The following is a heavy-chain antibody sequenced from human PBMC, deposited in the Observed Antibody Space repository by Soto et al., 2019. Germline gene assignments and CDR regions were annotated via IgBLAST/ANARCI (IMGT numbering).Heavy chain of an antibody. CDR2: ISGSGGST. J-gene: IGHJ4*02. Sequence: PGGSLRLSCAASGFTFSSYAMSWVRQAPGKGLEWVSVISGSGGSTFYADSVKGRFTISRDNSKNTLYLQMNSLRAEDTAVYYCAKVGRVVVVTYYFDYWGQGTLVTVSS. CDR1: GFTFSSYA. CDR3: AKVGRVVVVTYYFDY. D-gene: IGHD2-15*01. V-gene: IGHV3-23*01.